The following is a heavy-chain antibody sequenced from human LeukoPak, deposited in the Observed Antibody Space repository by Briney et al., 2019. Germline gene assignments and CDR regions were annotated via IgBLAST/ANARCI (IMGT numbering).Heavy chain of an antibody. CDR1: GFTFSSYA. D-gene: IGHD3-22*01. CDR2: ISGSGGST. CDR3: AKPTKMYYYDSGALNY. V-gene: IGHV3-23*01. J-gene: IGHJ4*02. Sequence: GGSLRLSCAASGFTFSSYAMSWVRQAPGKGLEWVSAISGSGGSTYYADSVKGRFTISRDNDKNTLYLQMNSLRADDTAIYYCAKPTKMYYYDSGALNYWGPGTLVTVFS.